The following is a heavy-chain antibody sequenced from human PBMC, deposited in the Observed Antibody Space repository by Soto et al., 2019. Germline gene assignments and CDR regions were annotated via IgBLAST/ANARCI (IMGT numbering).Heavy chain of an antibody. V-gene: IGHV4-30-2*01. CDR2: IYQSGVT. J-gene: IGHJ5*02. CDR1: GYSYSISTYS. CDR3: AGMPYTSGLRFDP. Sequence: TLSLTYSMSGYSYSISTYSWSWIRQPPGKALQWIGFIYQSGVTSYNPSLASRVSISLDRSNNQCSLKLKSVTAADTAVYFCAGMPYTSGLRFDPWGPGTLVTVSS. D-gene: IGHD6-19*01.